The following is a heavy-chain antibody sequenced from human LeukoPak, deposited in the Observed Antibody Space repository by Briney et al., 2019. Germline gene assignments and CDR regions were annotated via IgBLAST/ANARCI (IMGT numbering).Heavy chain of an antibody. V-gene: IGHV1-46*01. D-gene: IGHD3-22*01. Sequence: GASVKVSCKASGGTFSSYTISWVRQAPGQGLEWMGIINPSGGSTTYAQKFQGRVSMTRDTSTSTVYMELSSLRSEDTAVYYCARGTTMIVLGDSWGQGTLVTVSS. CDR3: ARGTTMIVLGDS. CDR2: INPSGGST. CDR1: GGTFSSYT. J-gene: IGHJ4*02.